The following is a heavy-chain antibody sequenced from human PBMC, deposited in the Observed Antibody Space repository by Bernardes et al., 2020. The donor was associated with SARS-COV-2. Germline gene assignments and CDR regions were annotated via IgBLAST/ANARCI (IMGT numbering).Heavy chain of an antibody. CDR1: GYTFTGYY. V-gene: IGHV1-2*02. CDR3: ASDPTAVAVYYYYGMDV. J-gene: IGHJ6*02. CDR2: INPNSGGT. D-gene: IGHD6-19*01. Sequence: ASVKVSCKASGYTFTGYYMHWVRQAPGQGLEWMGWINPNSGGTNYAQKFQGRVTMTRDTSISTAYMELSRLRSDDTAVYYCASDPTAVAVYYYYGMDVWGQGTTVTVSS.